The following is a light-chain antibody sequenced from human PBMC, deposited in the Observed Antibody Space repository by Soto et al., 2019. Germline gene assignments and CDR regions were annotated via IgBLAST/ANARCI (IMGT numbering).Light chain of an antibody. CDR3: CSYAGSSTFV. V-gene: IGLV2-23*01. CDR2: EGS. J-gene: IGLJ1*01. Sequence: QSVLTQPASVSGSPGQSFTLSFTETSSDLGSYNLVSWYQQHPGKDPKLMIYEGSKRPSGVSYRFSGSKSGNTASLTISGLQTEDEADYYCCSYAGSSTFVFGTGTKVTVL. CDR1: SSDLGSYNL.